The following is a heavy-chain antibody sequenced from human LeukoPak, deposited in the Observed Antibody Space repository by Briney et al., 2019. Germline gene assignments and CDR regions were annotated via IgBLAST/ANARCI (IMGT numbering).Heavy chain of an antibody. CDR3: STLTSRGLSDS. J-gene: IGHJ4*02. CDR1: GFTFTNAW. CDR2: IKSKAGGETI. Sequence: GGSLRLSCAASGFTFTNAWMNWVRQAPGKGLEWVGRIKSKAGGETIDYAAPVKGRFTFSRDDSKNMLYLQMNSLKSEDTAVYYCSTLTSRGLSDSWGQGTLVTVSS. V-gene: IGHV3-15*07. D-gene: IGHD1-20*01.